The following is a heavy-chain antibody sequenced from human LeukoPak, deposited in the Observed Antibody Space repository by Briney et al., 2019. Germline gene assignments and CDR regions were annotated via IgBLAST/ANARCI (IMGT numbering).Heavy chain of an antibody. J-gene: IGHJ4*02. V-gene: IGHV4-34*01. Sequence: SETLSLTCDVYGGSFSGFYWSWIRQPPGKGLEWIGEINQSGSTNYNPSLKSRVTISVDTSKNQFSLKLSSVTAADTAVYYCARVTGYMIEDYFDYWGQGTLVTVSS. D-gene: IGHD3-22*01. CDR1: GGSFSGFY. CDR2: INQSGST. CDR3: ARVTGYMIEDYFDY.